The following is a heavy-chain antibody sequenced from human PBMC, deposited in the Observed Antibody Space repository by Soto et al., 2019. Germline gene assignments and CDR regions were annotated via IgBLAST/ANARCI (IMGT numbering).Heavy chain of an antibody. CDR3: GRACSGGSCYTGGSNWFDP. Sequence: ASVKVSCKASGYTFTSYGISWVRQAPGQGLEWMGWISAYNGNTNYAQKLQGRVTMTTDTSTSTAYMELRSLRSDDTAVYYCGRACSGGSCYTGGSNWFDPWGQGTLVTVSS. J-gene: IGHJ5*02. CDR1: GYTFTSYG. V-gene: IGHV1-18*01. CDR2: ISAYNGNT. D-gene: IGHD2-15*01.